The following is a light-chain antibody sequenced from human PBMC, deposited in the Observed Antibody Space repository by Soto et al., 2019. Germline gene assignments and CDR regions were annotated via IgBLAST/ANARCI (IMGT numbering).Light chain of an antibody. CDR2: RNN. CDR3: AAWDDSLNTYV. Sequence: VLTQPPSASGTPGHSLTISCSGSRSITDSYVYWYQQLPGTAPKLLIYRNNQRPSGVPDRFSGSKSGTSASLAISGLRYEDEADYFCAAWDDSLNTYVFAKRTKVTDL. CDR1: RSITDSY. J-gene: IGLJ1*01. V-gene: IGLV1-47*01.